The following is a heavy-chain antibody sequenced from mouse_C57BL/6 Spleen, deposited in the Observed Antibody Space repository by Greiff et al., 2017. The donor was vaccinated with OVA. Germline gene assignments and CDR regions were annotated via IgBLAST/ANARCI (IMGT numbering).Heavy chain of an antibody. CDR1: GYTFTDYN. Sequence: VQLQQSGPELVKPGASVKIPCKASGYTFTDYNMDWVKQSHGKSLEWIGDINPNNGGTIYNQKFKGKATLTADKSSSTAYMELRSLTSEDTAVYYCARRYDYDAPYWYFDVWGTGTTVTVSS. CDR3: ARRYDYDAPYWYFDV. V-gene: IGHV1-18*01. D-gene: IGHD2-4*01. J-gene: IGHJ1*03. CDR2: INPNNGGT.